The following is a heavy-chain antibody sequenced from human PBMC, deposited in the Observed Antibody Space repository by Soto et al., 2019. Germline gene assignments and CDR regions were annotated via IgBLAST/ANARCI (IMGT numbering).Heavy chain of an antibody. V-gene: IGHV1-18*01. Sequence: GASVKVSCKASGYTFTSYGISCVRQAPGQGLEWMGWISAYNGNTNYAQKLQGRVTMTTDTSTSTAYMELRSLRSDDTAVYYCAREYGDYGSYYFDYWGQGTLVTVSS. CDR2: ISAYNGNT. CDR1: GYTFTSYG. CDR3: AREYGDYGSYYFDY. J-gene: IGHJ4*02. D-gene: IGHD4-17*01.